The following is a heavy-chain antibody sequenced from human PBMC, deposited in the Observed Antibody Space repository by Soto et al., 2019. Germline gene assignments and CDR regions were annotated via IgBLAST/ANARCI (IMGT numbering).Heavy chain of an antibody. D-gene: IGHD1-7*01. J-gene: IGHJ4*02. CDR3: ARLSGTTSLDDY. CDR1: GYIFTSYG. Sequence: QVHLVQSGGEVKKPGASVKVSCKASGYIFTSYGITWVRQAHEQGLEWMGWISPYNGNTNYSQKFQGRVTMTTDTSTSTAYMELRTLRFDDMAVYYCARLSGTTSLDDYWGQGTLVTVSS. V-gene: IGHV1-18*03. CDR2: ISPYNGNT.